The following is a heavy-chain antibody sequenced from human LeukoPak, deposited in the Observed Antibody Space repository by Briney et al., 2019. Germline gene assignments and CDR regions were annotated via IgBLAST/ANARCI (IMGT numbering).Heavy chain of an antibody. CDR1: GGSVSSGSYS. CDR2: ICHSGST. Sequence: SETLSLTCAVSGGSVSSGSYSWSWIRQPPGKGLEWIGYICHSGSTTYNPSLKSRVTMSLDRSKNQVSLKLSSVTAADTAVYYCAGDYGASYRFDYWGQGTLVTVFS. V-gene: IGHV4-30-2*01. D-gene: IGHD3-16*01. CDR3: AGDYGASYRFDY. J-gene: IGHJ4*02.